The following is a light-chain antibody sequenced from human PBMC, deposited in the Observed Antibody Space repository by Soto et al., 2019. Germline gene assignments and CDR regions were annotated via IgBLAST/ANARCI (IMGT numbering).Light chain of an antibody. CDR3: CSYASGNTLL. CDR1: SSDVGAYNS. J-gene: IGLJ2*01. CDR2: DVS. Sequence: QSALTQPASVSGSPGQSITISCTGTSSDVGAYNSVAWYQHNPGKAPKLMIYDVSNRPSGVSSRFSGSKSGNTASLTISGLQTEDDSHYYCCSYASGNTLLFGGGTKLTVL. V-gene: IGLV2-23*02.